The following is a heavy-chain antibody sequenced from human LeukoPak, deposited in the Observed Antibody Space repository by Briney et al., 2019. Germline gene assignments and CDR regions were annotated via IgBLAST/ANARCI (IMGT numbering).Heavy chain of an antibody. CDR3: ARAGLAFDPTHYYYDSSGYGGVGY. V-gene: IGHV3-33*01. CDR2: IWYDGSNK. CDR1: GFTFSSYG. D-gene: IGHD3-22*01. J-gene: IGHJ4*02. Sequence: GGSLRLSCAASGFTFSSYGMLWVRQAPGKGLEWVAVIWYDGSNKYYADPVKGRFTISRDNSKNTLYLQMNSLRAEDTAVYYCARAGLAFDPTHYYYDSSGYGGVGYWGQGTLVTVSS.